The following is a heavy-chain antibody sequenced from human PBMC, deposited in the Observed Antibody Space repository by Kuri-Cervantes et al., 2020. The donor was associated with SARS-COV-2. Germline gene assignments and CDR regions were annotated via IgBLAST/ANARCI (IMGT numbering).Heavy chain of an antibody. D-gene: IGHD7-27*01. CDR2: ISYDGSNK. CDR1: GFTFSSYA. Sequence: GGSLRLSCAASGFTFSSYAMHWVRQAPGKGLEWVAVISYDGSNKYYADSVKGRFTISRDNSKNTLYLQMNSLRAEDTAAYYCAREKLGIGAFDIWGQGTMVTVSS. V-gene: IGHV3-30-3*01. J-gene: IGHJ3*02. CDR3: AREKLGIGAFDI.